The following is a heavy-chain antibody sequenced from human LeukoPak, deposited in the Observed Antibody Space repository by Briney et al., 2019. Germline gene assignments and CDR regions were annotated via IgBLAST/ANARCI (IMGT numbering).Heavy chain of an antibody. V-gene: IGHV1-2*02. CDR2: INPNSGGT. Sequence: ASVKVSCKASGYTFTGYYMHWVRQAPGQGLEWMGWINPNSGGTNYAQKFQGRVTMTRDTSIGTAYMELSRLRSDDTAVYYCARDSGGRGSGSYLIAYWGQGTLVTVSS. J-gene: IGHJ4*02. CDR3: ARDSGGRGSGSYLIAY. CDR1: GYTFTGYY. D-gene: IGHD3-10*01.